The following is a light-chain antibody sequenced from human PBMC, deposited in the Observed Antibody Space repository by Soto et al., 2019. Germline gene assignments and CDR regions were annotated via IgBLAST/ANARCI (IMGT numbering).Light chain of an antibody. CDR1: SSDVGGYHY. CDR3: SSYTSSSIDYV. CDR2: EVS. J-gene: IGLJ1*01. V-gene: IGLV2-14*01. Sequence: QSALTQPASVSGSPGQSITISCTGTSSDVGGYHYVSWYQQHPGKAPKLMMYEVSNRPSGVSNRFSGSKSGNTASLTISGLQAEDEADYYCSSYTSSSIDYVFGAGTQLTVL.